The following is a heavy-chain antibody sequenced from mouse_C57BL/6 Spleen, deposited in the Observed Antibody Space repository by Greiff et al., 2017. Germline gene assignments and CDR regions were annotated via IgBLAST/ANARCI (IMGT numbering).Heavy chain of an antibody. D-gene: IGHD1-1*01. J-gene: IGHJ4*01. V-gene: IGHV14-3*01. CDR1: GFNINNTY. CDR2: IDPACGNT. Sequence: VQLQQSVAELVRPGASVKLSCTASGFNINNTYMHWVKPRPEQGLELVGRIDPACGNTKYAPKFQGKATITADTPSNTAYLQLSSLTSEDTAIYYCAISSSYAMDYWGQGTSVTVSS. CDR3: AISSSYAMDY.